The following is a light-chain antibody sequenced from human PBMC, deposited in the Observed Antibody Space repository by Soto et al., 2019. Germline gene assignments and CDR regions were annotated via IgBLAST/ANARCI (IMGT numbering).Light chain of an antibody. V-gene: IGKV1-5*01. CDR1: QSISTW. Sequence: DIQMTQSPSTLSAYVGDRVTFTCRASQSISTWLAWYQQKPGKAPKLLIYDASSLQSDVPSRFSGSGSGTEFTLTISALQTDDFESYYCQQYMNYATFGQGTKVEIK. CDR3: QQYMNYAT. CDR2: DAS. J-gene: IGKJ1*01.